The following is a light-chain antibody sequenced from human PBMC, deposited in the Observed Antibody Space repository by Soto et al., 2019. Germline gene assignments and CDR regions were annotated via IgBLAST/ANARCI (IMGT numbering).Light chain of an antibody. CDR3: QHYHTLPLT. CDR1: QPVGST. V-gene: IGKV3-15*01. Sequence: EIVLTQSPAPLSVSPGERATLSCRASQPVGSTLAWYQQKPGQAPRLLIYAASTRAPGIPARFSGSGSGTAFTLSINRLQSEDVAVYYCQHYHTLPLTFGGGAKVEIK. CDR2: AAS. J-gene: IGKJ4*01.